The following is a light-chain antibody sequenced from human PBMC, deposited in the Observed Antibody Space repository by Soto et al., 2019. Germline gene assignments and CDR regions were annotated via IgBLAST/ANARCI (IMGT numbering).Light chain of an antibody. V-gene: IGLV2-11*01. CDR2: DVT. CDR3: CSYAGSYTLL. J-gene: IGLJ2*01. CDR1: SSDVGGYNY. Sequence: QSALTQPRSVSGSPGQSVTISCTGTSSDVGGYNYVSWYQQHPGKAPKLMIYDVTKRPSGVIDRFSGSKSGNTASLTISGLQTEDEADYYCCSYAGSYTLLFGGGTKLTVL.